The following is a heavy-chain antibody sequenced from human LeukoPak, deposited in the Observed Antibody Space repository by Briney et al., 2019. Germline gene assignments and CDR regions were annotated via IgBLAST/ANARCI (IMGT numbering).Heavy chain of an antibody. J-gene: IGHJ4*02. CDR2: ISSSGSTI. CDR1: GFTFSDYY. V-gene: IGHV3-11*04. Sequence: GGSLRLSCAASGFTFSDYYMSWIRQAPGKGLEWVSYISSSGSTIYYADSVKGRFTISRDNAKDSLYLQMNSLRAEDTAVYYCARYKIAAAGISFDYWGQGTLVTVSS. D-gene: IGHD6-13*01. CDR3: ARYKIAAAGISFDY.